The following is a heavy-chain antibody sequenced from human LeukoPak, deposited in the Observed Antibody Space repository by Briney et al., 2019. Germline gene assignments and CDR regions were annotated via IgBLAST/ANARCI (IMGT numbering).Heavy chain of an antibody. CDR3: ASAGGIYFDY. D-gene: IGHD3-16*01. Sequence: ASVKVSCKASGYTFTSYYIHWVRQAPGQGLEWMGIINASGGSTTYAQKFQGRVTMTRDTSTRTVYMELSSLRSEDTAVYYCASAGGIYFDYWGQGTLVTVSS. CDR2: INASGGST. CDR1: GYTFTSYY. V-gene: IGHV1-46*01. J-gene: IGHJ4*02.